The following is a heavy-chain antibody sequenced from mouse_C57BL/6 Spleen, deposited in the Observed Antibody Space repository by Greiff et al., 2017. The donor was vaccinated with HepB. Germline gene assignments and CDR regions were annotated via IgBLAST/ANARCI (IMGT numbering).Heavy chain of an antibody. CDR2: INPNNGGT. CDR3: ARDGDSPYAMDH. V-gene: IGHV1-26*01. D-gene: IGHD2-12*01. J-gene: IGHJ4*01. Sequence: EVQLQQSGPELVKPGASVKISCKASGYTFTDYYMNWVKQSHGKSLEWIGDINPNNGGTSYNQKFKGKATLTVDKSSSTAYMELRSLTSEDSAVYYCARDGDSPYAMDHWGQGTSVTVSS. CDR1: GYTFTDYY.